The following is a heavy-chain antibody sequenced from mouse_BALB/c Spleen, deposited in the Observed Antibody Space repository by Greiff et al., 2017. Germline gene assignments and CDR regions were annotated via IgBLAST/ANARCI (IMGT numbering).Heavy chain of an antibody. CDR1: GFTFSSYA. J-gene: IGHJ2*01. D-gene: IGHD2-4*01. CDR2: ISSGGSYT. V-gene: IGHV5-9-3*01. CDR3: ARPTMITTKGYFDY. Sequence: EVKLVESGGGLVKPGGSLKLSCAASGFTFSSYAMSWVRQTPEKRLEWVATISSGGSYTYYPDSVKGRFTISRDNAKNTLYLQMSSLRSEDTAMYYCARPTMITTKGYFDYWGQGTTLTVSS.